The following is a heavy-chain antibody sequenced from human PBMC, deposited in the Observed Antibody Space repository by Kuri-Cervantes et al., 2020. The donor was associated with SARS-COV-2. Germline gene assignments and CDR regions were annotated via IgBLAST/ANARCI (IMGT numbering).Heavy chain of an antibody. Sequence: KVSCKGSGYSFTNYWISWVRQMPGKGLEWMGRIDPSDSYTNYSPSFQGHVTISADKSISTAYLQWSSLKASDTATYYCARGGLVGTSPRGFDPWGQGTLVTVSS. CDR3: ARGGLVGTSPRGFDP. CDR1: GYSFTNYW. D-gene: IGHD1-26*01. CDR2: IDPSDSYT. V-gene: IGHV5-10-1*01. J-gene: IGHJ5*02.